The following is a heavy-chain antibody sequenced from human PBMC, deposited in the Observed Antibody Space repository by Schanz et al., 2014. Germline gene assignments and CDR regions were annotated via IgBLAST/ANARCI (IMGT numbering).Heavy chain of an antibody. V-gene: IGHV3-21*01. CDR2: ISSSGSYI. D-gene: IGHD3-10*01. CDR3: ARDVDDRRGYGAGYCLGDCMDV. CDR1: GFTVSSNH. J-gene: IGHJ3*01. Sequence: EGQLAESGGGLVQPGGSLRLSCAVSGFTVSSNHMSWVRQAPGKGLEWVSSISSSGSYIHYADSVKGRFTISRDNAKNSLYLQMNSLRAEDTAVYYCARDVDDRRGYGAGYCLGDCMDVWGQGTMVTVSS.